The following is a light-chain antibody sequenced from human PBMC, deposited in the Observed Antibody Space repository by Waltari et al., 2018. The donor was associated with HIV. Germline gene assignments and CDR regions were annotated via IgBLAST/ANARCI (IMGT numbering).Light chain of an antibody. CDR2: SDI. CDR1: SSNIGSKT. Sequence: QSVLTQPPSASGTPGQRVTISCYGSSSNIGSKTVNWYQQLPGTAPKLLIYSDIQRTSAVPARFSCSQSRTSSSLSISCLQSEHEADYSCAAWDDSRSGAVFGGGTRLTVL. V-gene: IGLV1-44*01. J-gene: IGLJ2*01. CDR3: AAWDDSRSGAV.